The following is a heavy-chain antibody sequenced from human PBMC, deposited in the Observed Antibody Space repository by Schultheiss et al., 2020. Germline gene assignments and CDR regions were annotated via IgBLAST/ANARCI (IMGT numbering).Heavy chain of an antibody. Sequence: SETLSLTCTVSGGSVSSGSYYWSWIRQTPGKGLEWIGEINHSGSTNYNPSLKSRVTISVDTSKNQFSLKLSSVTAADTAVYYCAREGSYGYGPTSDYYYYGMDVWGQGTMVTVS. CDR2: INHSGST. V-gene: IGHV4-39*07. CDR3: AREGSYGYGPTSDYYYYGMDV. CDR1: GGSVSSGSYY. D-gene: IGHD5-18*01. J-gene: IGHJ6*02.